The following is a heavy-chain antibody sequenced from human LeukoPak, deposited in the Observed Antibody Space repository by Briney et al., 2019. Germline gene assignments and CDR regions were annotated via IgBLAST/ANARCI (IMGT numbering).Heavy chain of an antibody. Sequence: GGSLRLSCAASGFSFSDYAMSWVRQAPGKGLEWVSLIYSGGAIRYADSVKGRFTISRDSSKNTLFLQMNDLTVEDTARYYCARRPGNWGQGILVTVSS. CDR2: IYSGGAI. J-gene: IGHJ4*02. D-gene: IGHD1-14*01. V-gene: IGHV3-23*03. CDR1: GFSFSDYA. CDR3: ARRPGN.